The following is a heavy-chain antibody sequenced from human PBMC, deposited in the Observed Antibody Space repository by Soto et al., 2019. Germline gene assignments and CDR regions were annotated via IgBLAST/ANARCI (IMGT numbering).Heavy chain of an antibody. V-gene: IGHV4-39*01. J-gene: IGHJ5*02. CDR2: IYYSGST. D-gene: IGHD3-3*01. CDR3: ARLGAYDFWSGYQTENWFDP. Sequence: SETLSLTCTVSGGSISSSSYYWGWIRQPPGKGLEWIGSIYYSGSTYYNPSLKSRVTISVDTSKNQFSLKLSSVTAADTAVYYCARLGAYDFWSGYQTENWFDPWGQGTLVTVSS. CDR1: GGSISSSSYY.